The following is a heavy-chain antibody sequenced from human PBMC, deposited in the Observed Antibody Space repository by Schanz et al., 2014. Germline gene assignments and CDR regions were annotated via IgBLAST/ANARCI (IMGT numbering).Heavy chain of an antibody. D-gene: IGHD3-10*01. CDR2: INGDGSST. Sequence: VQLVESGGGVVQPGRSLRLSCAASGFTFSSYWMHWVRQVPGKGPVWVSRINGDGSSTLYADSVKGRFTFSRDSSKNTVYLQMDSLRADDTSVYYCARGRGYIIGQWGQGILVTVSS. CDR3: ARGRGYIIGQ. V-gene: IGHV3-74*02. CDR1: GFTFSSYW. J-gene: IGHJ4*02.